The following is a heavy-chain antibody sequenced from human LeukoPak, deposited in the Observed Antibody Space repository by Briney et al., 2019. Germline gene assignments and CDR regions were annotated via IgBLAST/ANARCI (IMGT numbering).Heavy chain of an antibody. V-gene: IGHV1-69*01. Sequence: ASVKVSCKASGGTFSSYAISWVRQAPGQGLEWMGGIIPIFGTANYAQKFQGRVTITADESTSTAYMELSSLRSEDTAVYYCAREMGFGDYLFDYWGQGTLVTVSS. CDR1: GGTFSSYA. CDR3: AREMGFGDYLFDY. CDR2: IIPIFGTA. D-gene: IGHD4-17*01. J-gene: IGHJ4*02.